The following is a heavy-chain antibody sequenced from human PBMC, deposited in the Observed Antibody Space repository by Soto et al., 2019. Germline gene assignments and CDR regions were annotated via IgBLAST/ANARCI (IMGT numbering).Heavy chain of an antibody. CDR3: ASNLRYSSGGSCYFDA. V-gene: IGHV3-11*03. D-gene: IGHD2-15*01. CDR2: ISSSSGYT. Sequence: GGSVRRYWAASGFTLSDYYMTWIRQAPGKGLEWVSYISSSSGYTNYADFVKGRFTISTDNANNSVVLRMNSFNVQETAVYYFASNLRYSSGGSCYFDAWRRGLLVTVAS. J-gene: IGHJ4*02. CDR1: GFTLSDYY.